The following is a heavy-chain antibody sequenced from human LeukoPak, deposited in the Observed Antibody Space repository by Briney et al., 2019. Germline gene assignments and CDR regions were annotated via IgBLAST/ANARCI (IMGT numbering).Heavy chain of an antibody. D-gene: IGHD3-16*02. Sequence: SETLSLNCAVSGGSISSSNWWRWVRQPPGKGLEWIGEIYHSGSTNYNLSLKSRVTISVDKSNNQFSLKLSSVTAAYTAVYYCARVNTYDYVWGSYRYLDYWGQGTLVTVSS. CDR1: GGSISSSNW. J-gene: IGHJ4*02. CDR2: IYHSGST. CDR3: ARVNTYDYVWGSYRYLDY. V-gene: IGHV4-4*02.